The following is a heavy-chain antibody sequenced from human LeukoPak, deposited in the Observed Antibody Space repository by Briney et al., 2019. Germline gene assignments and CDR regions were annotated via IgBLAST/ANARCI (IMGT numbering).Heavy chain of an antibody. CDR1: GFTFNNNA. CDR3: ARCTASCYANAFDV. Sequence: QRGGSLRLSCATSGFTFNNNAMSWVRQAPGKGLEWVSAINGGGDATEYADSVKGRFTISRDNSKNTLYLQMNSLRPDDTAVYYCARCTASCYANAFDVWGQGTLLTVSS. J-gene: IGHJ3*01. CDR2: INGGGDAT. D-gene: IGHD2-2*01. V-gene: IGHV3-23*01.